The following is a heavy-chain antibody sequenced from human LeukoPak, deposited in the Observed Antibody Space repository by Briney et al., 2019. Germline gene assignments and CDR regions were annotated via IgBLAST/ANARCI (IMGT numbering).Heavy chain of an antibody. CDR3: ARVDVDTAMGRDYYYYYYMDV. D-gene: IGHD5-18*01. V-gene: IGHV3-23*01. CDR1: GFTFSSFA. J-gene: IGHJ6*03. CDR2: ISGSGGST. Sequence: GGSLRLSCAASGFTFSSFAMSWVRQAPVKGLEWVSGISGSGGSTYYADSVKGRFTISRDNSKNTLYLQMNSLRAEDTAVYYCARVDVDTAMGRDYYYYYYMDVWGKGTTVTISS.